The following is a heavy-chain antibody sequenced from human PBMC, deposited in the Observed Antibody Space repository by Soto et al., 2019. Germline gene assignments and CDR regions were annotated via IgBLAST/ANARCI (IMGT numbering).Heavy chain of an antibody. CDR1: GLRFSLYG. J-gene: IGHJ4*02. CDR2: ISDDGTKR. CDR3: ARDRYSSSPGHLEY. V-gene: IGHV3-30*03. Sequence: QVQLVESGGGVAQPGRSLRLSCTASGLRFSLYGIHWVRQAPGKGLEWVAFISDDGTKREYADSLKGRFTISRDNCKSTLYLQMSSLRVEDTAVYYCARDRYSSSPGHLEYWGQGTLVTVSS. D-gene: IGHD2-15*01.